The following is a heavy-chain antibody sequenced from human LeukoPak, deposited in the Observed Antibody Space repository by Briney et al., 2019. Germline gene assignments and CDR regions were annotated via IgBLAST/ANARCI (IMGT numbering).Heavy chain of an antibody. V-gene: IGHV4-61*05. CDR3: ARKGVELDY. CDR1: GGSISSSSYY. CDR2: IYYSGGT. J-gene: IGHJ4*02. Sequence: PSETLSLTCTVSGGSISSSSYYWGWIRQPPGKGLEWIGYIYYSGGTSYNPSLRSPVTMSIDTSNNQFSLKLSSVTAADTAVYYCARKGVELDYWGQGILVTVSS. D-gene: IGHD1-1*01.